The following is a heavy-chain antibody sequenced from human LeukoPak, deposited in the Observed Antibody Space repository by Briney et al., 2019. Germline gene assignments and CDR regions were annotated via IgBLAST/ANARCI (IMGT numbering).Heavy chain of an antibody. CDR1: GGSISSGSHY. CDR3: AREYSSSSDWFDP. Sequence: SETLSLTCTVSGGSISSGSHYWSWIRQPAGKGLEWIGRIYTSGSTNYNPSLKSRVTISVDTSKNQFSLKLSSVTAADTAVYYCAREYSSSSDWFDPWGQGTLVTVSS. CDR2: IYTSGST. V-gene: IGHV4-61*02. D-gene: IGHD6-6*01. J-gene: IGHJ5*02.